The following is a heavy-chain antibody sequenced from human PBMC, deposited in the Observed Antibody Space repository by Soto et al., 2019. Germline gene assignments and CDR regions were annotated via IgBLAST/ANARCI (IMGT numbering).Heavy chain of an antibody. CDR2: ISYDGSDK. J-gene: IGHJ4*02. CDR3: AKDFGINWYYFDC. CDR1: GFTFRSHG. V-gene: IGHV3-30*18. Sequence: VGSLRLSCAASGFTFRSHGMHWVRQAPGKGLEWVTLISYDGSDKYYADSVEGRFTISRDNSKNMLYLQMNSLGAEDMAVYYCAKDFGINWYYFDCWGQGTLVTVSS. D-gene: IGHD1-1*01.